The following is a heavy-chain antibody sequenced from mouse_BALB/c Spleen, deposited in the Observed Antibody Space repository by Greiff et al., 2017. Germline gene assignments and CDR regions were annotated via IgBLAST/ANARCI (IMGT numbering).Heavy chain of an antibody. J-gene: IGHJ4*01. CDR1: GYTFSSYW. V-gene: IGHV1-9*01. CDR3: ARRGGNYDYAMDY. Sequence: QVQLQQSGAELMKPGASVKISCKATGYTFSSYWIEWVKQRPGHGLEWIGEILPGSGSTNYNEKFKGKATFTADTSSNTAYMQLSSLTSEDSAVYYCARRGGNYDYAMDYWGQGTSVTVSS. D-gene: IGHD2-1*01. CDR2: ILPGSGST.